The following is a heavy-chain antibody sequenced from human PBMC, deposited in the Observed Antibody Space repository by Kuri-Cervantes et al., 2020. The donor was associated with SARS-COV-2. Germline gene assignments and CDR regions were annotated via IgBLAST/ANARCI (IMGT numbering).Heavy chain of an antibody. V-gene: IGHV4-34*01. D-gene: IGHD6-19*01. Sequence: GSLRLSCAVYGGSFSGYYWSWIRQPPGKGLEWIGKINHSGSTNYNPSLKSRVTISVDTSKNQFSLQLNSVTPEDTAVYYCARSPKGIAVAADFDYWGQGTLVTVSS. CDR3: ARSPKGIAVAADFDY. J-gene: IGHJ4*02. CDR2: INHSGST. CDR1: GGSFSGYY.